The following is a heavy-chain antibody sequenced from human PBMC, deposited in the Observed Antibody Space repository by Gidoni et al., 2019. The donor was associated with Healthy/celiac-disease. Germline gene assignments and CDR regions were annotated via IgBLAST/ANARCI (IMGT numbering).Heavy chain of an antibody. CDR3: ASLHYYGSGSYHDAFDI. D-gene: IGHD3-10*01. J-gene: IGHJ3*02. CDR2: IIPIFGTA. Sequence: QVQLVQSGAEVKKPGSSVKVSCKASGGTFSSYAISWVRQAPGQGLEWMGGIIPIFGTANYAQKFQRRVTITADESTSTAYMELSSLRSEDTAVYYCASLHYYGSGSYHDAFDIWGQGTMVTVSS. V-gene: IGHV1-69*01. CDR1: GGTFSSYA.